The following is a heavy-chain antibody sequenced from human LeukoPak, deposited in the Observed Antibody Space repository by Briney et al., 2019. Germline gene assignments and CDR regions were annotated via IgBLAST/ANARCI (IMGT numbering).Heavy chain of an antibody. Sequence: ASVKVSCKASGGTFSSYAISWVRQAPGQGLEWMGRIIPILGIANYAQKFQGRVTITADKSTSTAYMELSSLRPEDTAVYYCARERYSYGYVPEYYFDYWGQGTLVTVSS. J-gene: IGHJ4*02. CDR3: ARERYSYGYVPEYYFDY. CDR1: GGTFSSYA. V-gene: IGHV1-69*04. CDR2: IIPILGIA. D-gene: IGHD5-18*01.